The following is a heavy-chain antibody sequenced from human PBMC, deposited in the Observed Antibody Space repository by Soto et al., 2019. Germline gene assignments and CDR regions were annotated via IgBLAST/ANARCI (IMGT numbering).Heavy chain of an antibody. CDR1: GFTFSSYA. J-gene: IGHJ4*01. CDR3: AKGVSQYTPLALFDY. D-gene: IGHD5-18*01. V-gene: IGHV3-23*01. Sequence: PGGSLRLSCAASGFTFSSYAMSWVRQAPGKGLEWVSTISGSDGRTYSTDSVKGRFTISRDNSRNTAYLQMNSLRVEVTAVYYCAKGVSQYTPLALFDYWGRGTLVTVSS. CDR2: ISGSDGRT.